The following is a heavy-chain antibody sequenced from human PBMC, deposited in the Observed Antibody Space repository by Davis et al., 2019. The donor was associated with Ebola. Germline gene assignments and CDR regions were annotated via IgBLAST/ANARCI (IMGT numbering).Heavy chain of an antibody. J-gene: IGHJ5*02. V-gene: IGHV4-59*01. Sequence: PSETLSLTCTVSGGSISSYYWSWIRQPPGKGLEWIGYIYYSGSTNYNPSLKSRVTISVDTSKNQFSLKLSSVTAADTAVYYCARDRGSSWYLSWFDPWGQGTLVTVSS. D-gene: IGHD6-13*01. CDR1: GGSISSYY. CDR2: IYYSGST. CDR3: ARDRGSSWYLSWFDP.